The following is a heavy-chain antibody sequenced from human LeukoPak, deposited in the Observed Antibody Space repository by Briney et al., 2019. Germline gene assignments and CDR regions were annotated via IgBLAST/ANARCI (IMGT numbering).Heavy chain of an antibody. Sequence: SETLSLTCAVSGGSISSSNWWSWVRQPPGKGLEWIGEIYHSGSTNYNPSLRSRVTISVDKSKNQFSLKLSSVTAADTAVYYCARDSSVDYYFDYWGQGTLVTVSS. CDR3: ARDSSVDYYFDY. J-gene: IGHJ4*02. CDR1: GGSISSSNW. V-gene: IGHV4-4*02. D-gene: IGHD3-9*01. CDR2: IYHSGST.